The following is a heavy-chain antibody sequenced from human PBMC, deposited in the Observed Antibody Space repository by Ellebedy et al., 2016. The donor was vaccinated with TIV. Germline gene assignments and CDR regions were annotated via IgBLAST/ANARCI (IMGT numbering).Heavy chain of an antibody. J-gene: IGHJ3*02. CDR1: GSSFTTYW. V-gene: IGHV5-51*01. Sequence: GESLKISCKGAGSSFTTYWIAWVRQMPGKGLEWMGIIYPGDSDTRYSPSFQGQVTISADKSISTAYLLWSSLKASDTAMYYCASRCSGPTCYGFDTWGQGTMVTVSS. D-gene: IGHD2-15*01. CDR3: ASRCSGPTCYGFDT. CDR2: IYPGDSDT.